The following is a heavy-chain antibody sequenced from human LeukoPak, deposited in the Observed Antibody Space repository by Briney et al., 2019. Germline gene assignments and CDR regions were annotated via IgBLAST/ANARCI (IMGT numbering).Heavy chain of an antibody. CDR2: IIPILGIA. J-gene: IGHJ1*01. Sequence: GSSVKVSCKASGGTFSSYTISWVRQAPGQGLEWMGRIIPILGIANYAQKFQGRVTITADKSTSTAYMELSSLRSEDTAVYYCARGIDGSGYLEYFQHWGQGTLVTVSS. CDR1: GGTFSSYT. D-gene: IGHD3-22*01. V-gene: IGHV1-69*02. CDR3: ARGIDGSGYLEYFQH.